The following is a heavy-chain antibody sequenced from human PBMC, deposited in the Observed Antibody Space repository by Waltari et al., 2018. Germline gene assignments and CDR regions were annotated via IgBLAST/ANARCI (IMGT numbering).Heavy chain of an antibody. CDR1: GGSLSSGDYS. V-gene: IGHV4-30-4*01. CDR3: ARVVYSGSYYGGAFDI. Sequence: QVQLQESGPGLVKPSQTLSLTCTVSGGSLSSGDYSWSWIRQPPGKGLEWIGYIYYSGSTYYNPSLKSRVTISVDTSKNQFSLKLSSVTAADTAVYYCARVVYSGSYYGGAFDIWGQGTMVTVSS. D-gene: IGHD1-26*01. CDR2: IYYSGST. J-gene: IGHJ3*02.